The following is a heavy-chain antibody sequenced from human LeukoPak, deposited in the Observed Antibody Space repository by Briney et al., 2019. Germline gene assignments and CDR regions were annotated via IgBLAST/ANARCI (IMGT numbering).Heavy chain of an antibody. CDR3: SRLGYCRSTSCHFDY. J-gene: IGHJ4*02. D-gene: IGHD2-2*01. Sequence: GASVKVSCKASGYTFASYDIIWVRQATGQRPEWMGLINPNNEDTEYAQKFQGRVTMTRNTSISTAYMELSGLRSEDAAVYYCSRLGYCRSTSCHFDYWGQGTLVTVSS. CDR1: GYTFASYD. V-gene: IGHV1-8*01. CDR2: INPNNEDT.